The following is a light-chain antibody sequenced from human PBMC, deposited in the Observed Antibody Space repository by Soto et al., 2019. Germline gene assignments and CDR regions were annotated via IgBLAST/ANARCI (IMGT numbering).Light chain of an antibody. CDR1: RGDVGAFNY. CDR3: ASYSTGDTLYV. V-gene: IGLV2-14*01. J-gene: IGLJ1*01. Sequence: QSALTQPASVSGSPGQSITISCTGTRGDVGAFNYVSWYQIQPGKAPKLVIYEVSSRPSGVSKRFSGSKSGNTASLSISGLQPEDEGDYHCASYSTGDTLYVFGSGTKVTVL. CDR2: EVS.